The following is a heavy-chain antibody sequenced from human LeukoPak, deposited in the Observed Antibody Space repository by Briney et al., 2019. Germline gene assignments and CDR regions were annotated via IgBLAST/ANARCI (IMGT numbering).Heavy chain of an antibody. CDR3: ARDSYCGGDCYSYHFDY. D-gene: IGHD2-21*02. CDR1: GFSFSSYA. CDR2: ISYDGSNK. V-gene: IGHV3-30*04. J-gene: IGHJ4*02. Sequence: GGSLRLSCAVSGFSFSSYAMHWVRQAPDKGLEWVAIISYDGSNKYYGDSVKGRFTISRDNSKNTLYLQMNSLRAEDTAVYYCARDSYCGGDCYSYHFDYWGQGALVTVSS.